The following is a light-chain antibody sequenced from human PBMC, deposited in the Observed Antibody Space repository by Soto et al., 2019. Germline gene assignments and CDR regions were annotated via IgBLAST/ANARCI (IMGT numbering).Light chain of an antibody. Sequence: QSALTQPRSVSGSPGQSVTISCTGTSTDVGGYNYVSWYQQHPGKVPKLMLYDVSKRPSGVPDRFSGSKSDNTASLTISGLQAEDEADYYCCSYAGRDTLYVFGSGPKLTVL. CDR2: DVS. J-gene: IGLJ1*01. V-gene: IGLV2-11*01. CDR3: CSYAGRDTLYV. CDR1: STDVGGYNY.